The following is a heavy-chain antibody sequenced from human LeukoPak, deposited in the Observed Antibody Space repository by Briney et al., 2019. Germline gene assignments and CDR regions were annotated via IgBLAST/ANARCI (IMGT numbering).Heavy chain of an antibody. J-gene: IGHJ4*02. D-gene: IGHD6-19*01. CDR3: ARAGITSGWVQNMDY. V-gene: IGHV1-18*01. CDR2: ISAYNGNT. CDR1: GYTFTSYG. Sequence: ASVKVSCKASGYTFTSYGINWVRQAPGQGLEWMGWISAYNGNTKHAQKLQGRVTMTTDTSTSTAYTELRSLRSDDTAVYYCARAGITSGWVQNMDYWGQGTLVTVSS.